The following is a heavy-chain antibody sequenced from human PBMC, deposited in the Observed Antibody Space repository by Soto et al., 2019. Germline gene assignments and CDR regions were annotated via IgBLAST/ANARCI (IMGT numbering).Heavy chain of an antibody. D-gene: IGHD3-9*01. J-gene: IGHJ6*02. CDR3: ARQRYDILTGYYNYGMDV. V-gene: IGHV4-31*03. Sequence: SETLSLTCTLSGCSISSGGYYWKWICQHPGKGLEWIGYIYYSGYTYYNPSLKSRVTISVDTSKNQFSLKLSSVTAADTAVYYCARQRYDILTGYYNYGMDVWGQGTTVT. CDR1: GCSISSGGYY. CDR2: IYYSGYT.